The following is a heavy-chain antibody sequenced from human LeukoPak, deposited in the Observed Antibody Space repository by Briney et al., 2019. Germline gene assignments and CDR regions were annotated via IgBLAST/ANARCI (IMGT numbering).Heavy chain of an antibody. D-gene: IGHD1-26*01. CDR3: ARDREGGTPLYYYYYYMDV. CDR1: GGSFSGYY. V-gene: IGHV4-34*01. J-gene: IGHJ6*03. CDR2: INHSGST. Sequence: PSETLSLTCAVYGGSFSGYYWSWIRQPPGKGLEWIGEINHSGSTNYNPSLKSRVTISVDTSKNQFSLKLSSVTAADTAVYYCARDREGGTPLYYYYYYMDVWGKGTTVTVSS.